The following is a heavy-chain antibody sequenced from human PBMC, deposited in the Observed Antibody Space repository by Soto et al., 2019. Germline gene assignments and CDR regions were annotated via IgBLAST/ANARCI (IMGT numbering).Heavy chain of an antibody. CDR3: TTEYYDFWSGYYRTFDY. Sequence: GGSLRLSCAASGFTFSNAWMSWVRQAPGKGLEWVGRIKSKTDGGTTDYAAPVKGRFTISRDDSKNTLYLQMNSLKTEDTAVYYCTTEYYDFWSGYYRTFDYWGQGTLVTVYS. J-gene: IGHJ4*02. CDR2: IKSKTDGGTT. D-gene: IGHD3-3*01. CDR1: GFTFSNAW. V-gene: IGHV3-15*01.